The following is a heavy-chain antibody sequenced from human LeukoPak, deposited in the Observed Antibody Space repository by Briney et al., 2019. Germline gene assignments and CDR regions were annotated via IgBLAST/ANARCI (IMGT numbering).Heavy chain of an antibody. CDR2: IYPGDSDT. CDR3: ARRSGGIAADY. D-gene: IGHD6-25*01. CDR1: GYXFTDYW. V-gene: IGHV5-51*01. Sequence: GESLKISCKASGYXFTDYWISWVRQMPGKGLEWMGIIYPGDSDTIYSPSFQGQVTISADKSISTAYLQWSSLKASDTATYYCARRSGGIAADYWGQGTLVTVSS. J-gene: IGHJ4*02.